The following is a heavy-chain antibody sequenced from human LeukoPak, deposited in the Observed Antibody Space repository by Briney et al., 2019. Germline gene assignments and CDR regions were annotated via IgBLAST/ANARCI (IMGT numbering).Heavy chain of an antibody. CDR2: ISSSRGTI. CDR3: ARGFGEIRGVMDY. V-gene: IGHV3-48*04. D-gene: IGHD3-10*01. Sequence: PGGSLRLSCAASGFTFSSYNINWVRQAPGKGLEWVSYISSSRGTISYADSVKGRFTISRDNAKNSLYLQMNSLRAEDTAVYYCARGFGEIRGVMDYWGQGTLVTVSS. CDR1: GFTFSSYN. J-gene: IGHJ4*02.